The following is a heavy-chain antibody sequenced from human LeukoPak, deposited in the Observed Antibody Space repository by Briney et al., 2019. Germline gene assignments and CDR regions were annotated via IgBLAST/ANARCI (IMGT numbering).Heavy chain of an antibody. CDR1: GFTFSSYA. V-gene: IGHV3-23*01. J-gene: IGHJ4*02. CDR2: ISNNGDST. D-gene: IGHD3-22*01. Sequence: QPGGSLRLSCAASGFTFSSYAMSWVRQAPGKGLEWVSAISNNGDSTYYADSVKGRFTISRDNSKNTLYLQMNSLRAEDTAVYYCAKDRTSGYYYVMYFDYWGQGTLGTVSS. CDR3: AKDRTSGYYYVMYFDY.